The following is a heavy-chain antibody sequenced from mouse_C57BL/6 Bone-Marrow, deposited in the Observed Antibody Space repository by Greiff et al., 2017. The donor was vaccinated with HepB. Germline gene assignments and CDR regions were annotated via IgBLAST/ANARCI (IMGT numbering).Heavy chain of an antibody. CDR2: IRSKSNNYAT. CDR1: GFSFNTYA. V-gene: IGHV10-1*01. Sequence: EVNVVESGGGLVQPKGSLKLSCAASGFSFNTYAMNWVRQAPGKGLEWVARIRSKSNNYATYYADSVKDRFTISRDDSESMLYLQMNNLKTEDTAMYYCVRHYGSSYGFAYWGQGTLVTVSA. J-gene: IGHJ3*01. D-gene: IGHD1-1*01. CDR3: VRHYGSSYGFAY.